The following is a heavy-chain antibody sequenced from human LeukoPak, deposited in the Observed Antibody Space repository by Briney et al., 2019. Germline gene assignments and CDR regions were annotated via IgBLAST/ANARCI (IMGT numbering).Heavy chain of an antibody. CDR3: ARDGIYRNYMDV. V-gene: IGHV3-64*01. D-gene: IGHD5/OR15-5a*01. J-gene: IGHJ6*03. CDR1: GFTFSSYA. CDR2: ISSNGGST. Sequence: GGSLRLSCAASGFTFSSYAMHWVRQAPGKGLEYVSAISSNGGSTYYANSVKGRFTISRDNAKNTLYLQMNSLRAEDTAVYYCARDGIYRNYMDVWGKGTTVTVSS.